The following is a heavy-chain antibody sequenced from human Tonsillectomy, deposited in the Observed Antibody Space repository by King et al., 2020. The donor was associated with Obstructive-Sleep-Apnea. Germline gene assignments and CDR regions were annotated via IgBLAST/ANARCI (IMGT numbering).Heavy chain of an antibody. V-gene: IGHV4-34*01. CDR3: ARSVLPTILFDY. J-gene: IGHJ4*02. CDR2: ITHSGST. CDR1: GGSFSGYY. D-gene: IGHD2-8*02. Sequence: VQLQQWGAGLLKPSETLSLTCAVYGGSFSGYYWSWIRQPPEKGLEWIGGITHSGSTNYDPSLKSRVTISVDTSMNQFSLRLSSVTAADTAVYYCARSVLPTILFDYWGQGSLVTVSS.